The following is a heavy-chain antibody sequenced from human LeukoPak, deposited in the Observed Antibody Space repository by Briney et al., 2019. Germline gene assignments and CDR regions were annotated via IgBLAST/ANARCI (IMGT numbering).Heavy chain of an antibody. CDR3: PRITAYDDS. CDR2: ISSTGPAI. J-gene: IGHJ5*01. Sequence: GGSLRLSCAASGFTFSSYAMSWVRQAPGKGLEWVSYISSTGPAIYYADSVKGRFTISRDNAKNSLYLQMNSLRAEDTAVYYCPRITAYDDSWGQGTLVTVSS. D-gene: IGHD1-20*01. CDR1: GFTFSSYA. V-gene: IGHV3-48*04.